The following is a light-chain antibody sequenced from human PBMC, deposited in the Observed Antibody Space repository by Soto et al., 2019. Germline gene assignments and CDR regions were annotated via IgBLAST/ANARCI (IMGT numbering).Light chain of an antibody. CDR3: QQRSDWPPLT. V-gene: IGKV3-11*01. J-gene: IGKJ4*01. CDR1: QSVSSY. CDR2: DAS. Sequence: EIVLTQSPATLSLSPGERATLSCRASQSVSSYLAWYQQKPGQAPRLLIYDASNRATGIPARFSGSGSGTDFTLTISSLEPEDVAVYYCQQRSDWPPLTCGGGTNVEIK.